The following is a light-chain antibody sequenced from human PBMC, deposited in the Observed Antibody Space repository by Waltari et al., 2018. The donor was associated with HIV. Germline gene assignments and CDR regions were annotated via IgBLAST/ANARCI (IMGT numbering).Light chain of an antibody. V-gene: IGLV2-14*01. Sequence: QSALTQPASVSGSPGQSITISCTGTRSDVGGYHSGAWYQQPPGNAPKLMMYEVSNRPSGVSNRFSGSKSGNTASLTISGLQAEDEADYYCSSYRSSSTLEVFGTGTKVTVL. CDR3: SSYRSSSTLEV. CDR2: EVS. J-gene: IGLJ1*01. CDR1: RSDVGGYHS.